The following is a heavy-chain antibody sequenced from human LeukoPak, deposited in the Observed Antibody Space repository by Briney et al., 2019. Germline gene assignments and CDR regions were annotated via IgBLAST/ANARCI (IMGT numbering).Heavy chain of an antibody. V-gene: IGHV3-23*01. D-gene: IGHD2-21*02. Sequence: GGSLRLSCAASGFTFSSYAMSWVRQAPGRGLEWVSGISGSGDNTYYADSVKGRFTVSRDNFKNTLYVQMKSLRAEDTAVYYCAKDFVVVPGNVNYFDYWGQGTLVTVSS. CDR1: GFTFSSYA. CDR2: ISGSGDNT. J-gene: IGHJ4*02. CDR3: AKDFVVVPGNVNYFDY.